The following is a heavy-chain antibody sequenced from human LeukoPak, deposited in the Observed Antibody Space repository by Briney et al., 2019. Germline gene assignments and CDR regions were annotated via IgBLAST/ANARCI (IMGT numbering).Heavy chain of an antibody. J-gene: IGHJ4*02. Sequence: SVKVSCKASGGTFSSYAISWVRQAPGQGLEWMGGIIPIFGTANYAQKFQGRVTITADESTSTAYMELSSLRSEDTAVYYCARDGSSDSSSWYPYHDYWGQGTLVTVSS. CDR1: GGTFSSYA. V-gene: IGHV1-69*13. CDR2: IIPIFGTA. D-gene: IGHD6-13*01. CDR3: ARDGSSDSSSWYPYHDY.